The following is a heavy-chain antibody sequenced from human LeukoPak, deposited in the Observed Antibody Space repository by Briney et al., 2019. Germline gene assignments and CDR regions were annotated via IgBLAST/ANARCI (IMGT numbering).Heavy chain of an antibody. V-gene: IGHV1-2*04. J-gene: IGHJ6*02. CDR2: INPNSSGT. Sequence: GASVQVSCKASGYTFTGYYMHWVRQAPGQGLEWMGWINPNSSGTNYAQKFQGWVTMTRDTSISTAYMELSRLRSDDTAVYYCARRSITRDYYGMDVWGQGTTVTVSS. D-gene: IGHD1-14*01. CDR3: ARRSITRDYYGMDV. CDR1: GYTFTGYY.